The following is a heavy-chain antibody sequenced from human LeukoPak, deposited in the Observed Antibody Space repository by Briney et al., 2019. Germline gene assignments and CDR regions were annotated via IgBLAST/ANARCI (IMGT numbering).Heavy chain of an antibody. CDR3: VRDGGVSGYDLLDY. Sequence: GGCLRLSCAASRFTFSNYWMTGVRQAPGKGLEWVAHINQDGSKEYKMDSVRARFTISRDNAKNPLSLQMNSLRAEDTAVYYCVRDGGVSGYDLLDYWGQGTLVTVSS. D-gene: IGHD5-12*01. J-gene: IGHJ4*02. V-gene: IGHV3-7*01. CDR2: INQDGSKE. CDR1: RFTFSNYW.